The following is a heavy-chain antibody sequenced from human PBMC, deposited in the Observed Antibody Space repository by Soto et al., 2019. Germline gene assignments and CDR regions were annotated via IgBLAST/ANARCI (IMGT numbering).Heavy chain of an antibody. V-gene: IGHV3-21*01. CDR2: ISTGSSNV. CDR3: ARDSRIVSAPAMGSAGFDS. D-gene: IGHD2-2*01. J-gene: IGHJ5*01. CDR1: GFTFSSYS. Sequence: EVQLVESGGGLVKPGGSLRLSCAASGFTFSSYSMNWVRQAPGKGLEWISSISTGSSNVYYADSVKGRFTISRDNVESXLXXQMDGLRAEDTALYYCARDSRIVSAPAMGSAGFDSWGQGTLVTVSS.